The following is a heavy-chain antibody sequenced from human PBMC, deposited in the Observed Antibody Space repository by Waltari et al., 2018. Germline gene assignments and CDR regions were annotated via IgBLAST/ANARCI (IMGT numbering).Heavy chain of an antibody. CDR3: ARGDMELFDY. J-gene: IGHJ4*02. V-gene: IGHV4-59*01. CDR2: IYYSGST. CDR1: GGSISSDY. Sequence: QVQLPASGPGLVKPSETLSRTCTVSGGSISSDYWCWIRQPPGKGLEWIGYIYYSGSTNYNPSLKSRVTISVDTSKNQFSLKLSSVTAADTAVYYCARGDMELFDYWGQGTLVTVSS. D-gene: IGHD1-7*01.